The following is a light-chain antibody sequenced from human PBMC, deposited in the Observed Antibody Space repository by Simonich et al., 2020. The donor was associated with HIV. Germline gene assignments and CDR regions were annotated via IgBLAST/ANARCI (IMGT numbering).Light chain of an antibody. CDR2: DAS. Sequence: DIQMTQSPSSLSASVGDRGTITCQASQDIDNYLNWYQQKPGKAPKLLIYDASSLETGVPSRFSGSGSGTYFTFTISSLQPEDIATYYCQQYDILPYTFGQGTKLEIK. J-gene: IGKJ2*01. CDR1: QDIDNY. CDR3: QQYDILPYT. V-gene: IGKV1-33*01.